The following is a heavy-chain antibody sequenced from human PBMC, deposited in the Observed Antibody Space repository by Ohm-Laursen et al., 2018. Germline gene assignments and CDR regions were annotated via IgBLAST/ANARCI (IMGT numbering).Heavy chain of an antibody. CDR2: ISWNSGSI. CDR1: GFTFDDYA. D-gene: IGHD3-22*01. J-gene: IGHJ3*02. CDR3: ATNYDSSDHDAFDI. Sequence: SLRLSCAASGFTFDDYAMHWVRQAPGKGLEWVSGISWNSGSIGYADSVKGRFTISRDNSKNTLYLQMNSLRAEDTAVYYCATNYDSSDHDAFDIWGQGTMVTVSS. V-gene: IGHV3-9*01.